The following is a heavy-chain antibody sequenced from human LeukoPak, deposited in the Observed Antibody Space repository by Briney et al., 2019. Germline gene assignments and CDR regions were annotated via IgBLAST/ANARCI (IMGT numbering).Heavy chain of an antibody. D-gene: IGHD6-13*01. Sequence: SETLSLTCTVSGGSISSSSYYWGWIRQPPGKGLEWIGSIYYSGSTYYNPSLKSRVTISVDTSKNQFSLKLSSVTAADTAVYYCARGWQQLVVGGFFDYWGQGTLVTVSS. V-gene: IGHV4-39*07. CDR2: IYYSGST. CDR1: GGSISSSSYY. J-gene: IGHJ4*02. CDR3: ARGWQQLVVGGFFDY.